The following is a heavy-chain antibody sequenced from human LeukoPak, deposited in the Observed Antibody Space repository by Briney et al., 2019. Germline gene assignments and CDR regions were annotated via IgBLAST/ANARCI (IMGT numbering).Heavy chain of an antibody. CDR1: GFTFSSYG. J-gene: IGHJ3*02. CDR3: ARDRGAAGTGDDAFDI. V-gene: IGHV3-33*01. Sequence: PGGPLRLSCAASGFTFSSYGMHWVRQAPDKGLEWVAVIGYDGSNKYYAESVKGRFTISRDNSKNTLYLQMNSLRAEDTAVYYCARDRGAAGTGDDAFDIWGQGTMVTVSS. CDR2: IGYDGSNK. D-gene: IGHD6-13*01.